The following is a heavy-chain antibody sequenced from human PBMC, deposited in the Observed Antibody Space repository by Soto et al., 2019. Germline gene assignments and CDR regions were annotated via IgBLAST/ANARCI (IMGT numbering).Heavy chain of an antibody. Sequence: GGSLRLSCAASGFTFSSYAMSWVRQAPGKGLEWVSAISGSGGSTYYADSVKGRFTISRDNSKNTLYLQMNSLRAEDTAVYYCAVRALSIAARPEDWFDPWGQGTLVTVSS. CDR2: ISGSGGST. CDR1: GFTFSSYA. J-gene: IGHJ5*02. CDR3: AVRALSIAARPEDWFDP. D-gene: IGHD6-6*01. V-gene: IGHV3-23*01.